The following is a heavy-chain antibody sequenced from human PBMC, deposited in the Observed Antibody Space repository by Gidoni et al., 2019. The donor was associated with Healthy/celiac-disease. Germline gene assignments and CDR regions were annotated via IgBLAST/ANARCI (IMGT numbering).Heavy chain of an antibody. V-gene: IGHV1-2*04. CDR2: INPNSGGT. J-gene: IGHJ2*01. CDR3: ARGGAGDYWYFDV. Sequence: QVQLVQAGAEVKKPGASVKVSCKASGYTFTGYYMHCVRQATGQGLEWLGWINPNSGGTNYSQKFQGCVTMTRETSISTASMDLSRLRSDDTAVYSCARGGAGDYWYFDVWGRGTLVTVSS. D-gene: IGHD3-10*01. CDR1: GYTFTGYY.